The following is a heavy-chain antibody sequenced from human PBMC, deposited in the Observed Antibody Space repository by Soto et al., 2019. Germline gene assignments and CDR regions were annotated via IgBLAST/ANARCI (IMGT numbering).Heavy chain of an antibody. CDR3: ARGATVTQFDY. CDR2: GSYSGTT. Sequence: KASETLSLTCTVSGVSVSSGSFYWAWIRQPPGKGLEWIGFGSYSGTTNYKPSLKSRVTISVDTSRSQISLKVSSLTAAGTAVYYCARGATVTQFDYWGQGTLVTVSS. J-gene: IGHJ4*02. D-gene: IGHD4-17*01. CDR1: GVSVSSGSFY. V-gene: IGHV4-61*01.